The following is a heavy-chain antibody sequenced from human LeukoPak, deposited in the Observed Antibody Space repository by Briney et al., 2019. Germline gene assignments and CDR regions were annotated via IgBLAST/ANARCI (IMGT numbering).Heavy chain of an antibody. Sequence: GGSLRLSCAASGFTFSSYSMNWVRQAPGKGLEWVSAISGSGGSTYYADSVKGRFTISRDNAKNSLYLQMNSLRAEDTAVYYCARGSFEQQLLEDAFDIWGQGTMVTVSS. V-gene: IGHV3-21*01. CDR3: ARGSFEQQLLEDAFDI. CDR2: ISGSGGST. D-gene: IGHD6-13*01. CDR1: GFTFSSYS. J-gene: IGHJ3*02.